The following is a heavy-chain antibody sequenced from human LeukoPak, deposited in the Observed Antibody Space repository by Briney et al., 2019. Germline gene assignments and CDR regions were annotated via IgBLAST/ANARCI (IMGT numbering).Heavy chain of an antibody. CDR2: MNPNSGNT. D-gene: IGHD3-9*01. J-gene: IGHJ6*03. CDR3: ARIGVLIRYFDWLARYYYYYMDV. Sequence: GSSVKVSCKASGGTFSSYAISWVRQATGQGLEWMGWMNPNSGNTGYAQKFQGRVTMTRNTSISTAYMELSSLRSEDTAVYYCARIGVLIRYFDWLARYYYYYMDVWGKGTTVTISS. V-gene: IGHV1-8*02. CDR1: GGTFSSYA.